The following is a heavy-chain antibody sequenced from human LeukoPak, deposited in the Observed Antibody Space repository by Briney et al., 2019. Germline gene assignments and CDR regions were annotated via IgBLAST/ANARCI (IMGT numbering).Heavy chain of an antibody. D-gene: IGHD4-17*01. CDR1: GYTFTSYG. CDR2: TSAYNGNT. V-gene: IGHV1-18*01. Sequence: ASVKVSCKASGYTFTSYGISWVRQAPGQGLEWMGWTSAYNGNTNYAQKLQGRVTMTTDTSTSTAYMELRSLRSDDTAVYYCARDLNPDYGDYGGDYYYMDVWDKGTTVTISS. J-gene: IGHJ6*03. CDR3: ARDLNPDYGDYGGDYYYMDV.